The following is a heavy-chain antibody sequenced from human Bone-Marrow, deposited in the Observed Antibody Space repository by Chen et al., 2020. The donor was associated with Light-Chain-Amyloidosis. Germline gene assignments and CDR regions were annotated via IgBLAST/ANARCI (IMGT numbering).Heavy chain of an antibody. CDR3: ARRRDGYNFDY. Sequence: EVQLEQSEPEVKKPGESLKISCKGSGYTFPNYWIGWVRQMPGKGLEWMGVIYPDGSDARYSPSLEGQVTISADKSITTAYLQWRSLKASDTAMYYCARRRDGYNFDYWGQGTLVTVSS. CDR1: GYTFPNYW. CDR2: IYPDGSDA. J-gene: IGHJ4*02. D-gene: IGHD5-12*01. V-gene: IGHV5-51*01.